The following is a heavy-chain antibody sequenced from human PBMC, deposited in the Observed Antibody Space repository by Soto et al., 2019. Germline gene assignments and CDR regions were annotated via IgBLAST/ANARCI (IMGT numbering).Heavy chain of an antibody. CDR3: ARRTHSSGGYSEVSYYFYGMDG. Sequence: ASVKVSCTASGYTFTSYGISWVRQAPGQGLEWMGWISAYNGNTNYAQKLQGRVTMTTDTSTSTAYMEMRSLRSDDTAVYDCARRTHSSGGYSEVSYYFYGMDGWG. J-gene: IGHJ6*02. CDR2: ISAYNGNT. V-gene: IGHV1-18*01. D-gene: IGHD6-19*01. CDR1: GYTFTSYG.